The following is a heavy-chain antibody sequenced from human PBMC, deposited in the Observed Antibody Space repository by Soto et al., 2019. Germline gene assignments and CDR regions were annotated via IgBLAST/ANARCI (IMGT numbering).Heavy chain of an antibody. CDR1: GFSLTTSGVG. CDR3: SHSVLRFFDY. CDR2: IFWDDDK. D-gene: IGHD3-10*01. V-gene: IGHV2-5*02. J-gene: IGHJ4*02. Sequence: SGPTLVNPTQILTLTCTFSGFSLTTSGVGVGWIRQPPGKALEWLALIFWDDDKRYNPSLRSRLTITKDTSKNQVVLTMTNMDPVYTATYYCSHSVLRFFDYWGQGALVTVSS.